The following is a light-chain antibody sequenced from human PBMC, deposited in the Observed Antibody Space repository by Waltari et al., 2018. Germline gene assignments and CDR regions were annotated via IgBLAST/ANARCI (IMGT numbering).Light chain of an antibody. CDR3: QHYDNFPLART. V-gene: IGKV1-33*01. Sequence: EIQMTQSPSSLSASVGDRVTITCQASQDIRHFLNWYQQKPGKAPNLLIYDSSNLETGVPSRFSGSGSGTDFTLTIITLQPEDIGTYYCQHYDNFPLARTFGQGTKVEIK. J-gene: IGKJ1*01. CDR1: QDIRHF. CDR2: DSS.